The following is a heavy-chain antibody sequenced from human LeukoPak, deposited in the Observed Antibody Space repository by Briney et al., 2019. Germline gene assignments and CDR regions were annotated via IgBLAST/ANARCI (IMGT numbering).Heavy chain of an antibody. D-gene: IGHD3-22*01. Sequence: GGSLRLSCAASGLTFSNYLMTWVRQAPGKGLEWVGRIKRKIDGGTTDYAAPVKGRFTISRDDSKNTLYLQMNSLKTEDTAVYYCTTDTRDYYDSSGYYYVDDAFDIWGQGTMVTVSP. V-gene: IGHV3-15*01. CDR3: TTDTRDYYDSSGYYYVDDAFDI. CDR1: GLTFSNYL. J-gene: IGHJ3*02. CDR2: IKRKIDGGTT.